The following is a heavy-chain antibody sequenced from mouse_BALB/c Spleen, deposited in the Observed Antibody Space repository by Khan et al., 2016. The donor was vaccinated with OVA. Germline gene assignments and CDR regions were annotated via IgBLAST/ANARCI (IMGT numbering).Heavy chain of an antibody. CDR2: ISTGGSYT. CDR1: GFTFSTYG. V-gene: IGHV5-6*01. Sequence: EVELVESGGDLVKPGGSLKLSCAASGFTFSTYGMSWVRQTPDKRLGWVATISTGGSYTYYPASVKGRFTISRDNAKTTLYLQMSSLKSEDTAMFYCARLAYYYDSEGFAYWGQGTLVTVSA. CDR3: ARLAYYYDSEGFAY. J-gene: IGHJ3*01. D-gene: IGHD1-1*01.